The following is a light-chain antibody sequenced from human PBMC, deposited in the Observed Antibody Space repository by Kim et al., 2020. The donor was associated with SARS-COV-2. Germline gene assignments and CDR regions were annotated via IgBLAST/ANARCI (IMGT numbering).Light chain of an antibody. J-gene: IGLJ3*02. V-gene: IGLV2-14*04. Sequence: GQSITISCTGTSSDIGYYDYVSWYQQHPGKAPKVIIYDVIKRPSGVSDRFSGSKSGNTASLTISGLQAEDEADYYCNSYTSTSIWVFGGGTQLTVL. CDR2: DVI. CDR3: NSYTSTSIWV. CDR1: SSDIGYYDY.